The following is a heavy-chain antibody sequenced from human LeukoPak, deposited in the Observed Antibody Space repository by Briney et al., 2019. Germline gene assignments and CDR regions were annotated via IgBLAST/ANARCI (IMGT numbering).Heavy chain of an antibody. CDR1: GYTFTGYY. Sequence: ASVKVSCKASGYTFTGYYMHWVRQAPGQGLEWMGRINPNSGGTNYAQKLQGRVTMTRDTSISTAYMELSRLRSDDTAVYYCARARTYSSGWYPDYWGQGTLVTVSS. D-gene: IGHD6-19*01. CDR2: INPNSGGT. CDR3: ARARTYSSGWYPDY. J-gene: IGHJ4*02. V-gene: IGHV1-2*06.